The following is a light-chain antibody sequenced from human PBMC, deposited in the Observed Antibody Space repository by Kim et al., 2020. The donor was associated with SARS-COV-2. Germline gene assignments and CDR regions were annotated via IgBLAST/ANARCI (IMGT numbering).Light chain of an antibody. CDR1: SSNIGYNY. V-gene: IGLV1-51*01. CDR2: DDN. Sequence: QSVLTQPPSVSEAPGQRVTISCSGSSSNIGYNYVSWYQQFPGTAPKLLIYDDNQRPSGIPDRFSGSKAGTSATLGITGLQTGDEADYYCGTWDNSLSVWVFGGGTKLTVL. J-gene: IGLJ3*02. CDR3: GTWDNSLSVWV.